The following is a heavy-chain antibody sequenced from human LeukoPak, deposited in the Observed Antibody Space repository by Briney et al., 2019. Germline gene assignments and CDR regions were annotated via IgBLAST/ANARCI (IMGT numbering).Heavy chain of an antibody. CDR3: AKAAVLLWFGELWASSYYFDY. V-gene: IGHV3-23*01. CDR2: ISGSGGST. D-gene: IGHD3-10*01. Sequence: GGSLRLSCAASGFTFSSYAMSWVRQAPGKGLEWVSAISGSGGSTYYADSVKGRFTISRDNSKNTLYLQMNSLRAEDTAVYYCAKAAVLLWFGELWASSYYFDYWGQGTLVTVSS. CDR1: GFTFSSYA. J-gene: IGHJ4*02.